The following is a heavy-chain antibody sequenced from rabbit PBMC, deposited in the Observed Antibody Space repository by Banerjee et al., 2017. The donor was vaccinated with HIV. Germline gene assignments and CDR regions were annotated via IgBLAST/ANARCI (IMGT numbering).Heavy chain of an antibody. J-gene: IGHJ4*01. D-gene: IGHD1-1*01. V-gene: IGHV1S43*01. CDR3: ARGDTGSRHSPFNL. CDR1: GFSFSTSDY. Sequence: QEQLEESGGGLVKPEGSLTLTCKASGFSFSTSDYMSWVRQAPGKGLELIACIYTDSDGTWYASWVNGRFTITRSTSLNTVTLQMTSLTAADSATYFCARGDTGSRHSPFNLWGQGPLVTVS. CDR2: IYTDSDGT.